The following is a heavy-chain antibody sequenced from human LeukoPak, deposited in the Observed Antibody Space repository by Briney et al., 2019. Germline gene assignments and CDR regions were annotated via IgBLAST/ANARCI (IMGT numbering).Heavy chain of an antibody. CDR3: ARDLSGWYDY. CDR1: GGSISSYY. CDR2: IYYSGST. Sequence: SETLSLTCTVSGGSISSYYWSWIRQPPGKGLEWIGYIYYSGSTNYNPSLKSRVTISVDTSRNQFSLKLSSVTAADTAVYYCARDLSGWYDYWGQGTLVTVSS. J-gene: IGHJ4*02. D-gene: IGHD6-19*01. V-gene: IGHV4-59*12.